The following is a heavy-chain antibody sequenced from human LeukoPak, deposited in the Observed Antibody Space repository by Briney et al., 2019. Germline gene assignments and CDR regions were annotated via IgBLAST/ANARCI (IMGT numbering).Heavy chain of an antibody. Sequence: GESLQISCKGSGYNFTFYWIGWVRQMPGKGLEWMGIIYPGDSDTRYSPSFQGQVTISADKSISTAYLQWSSLKASDTAMYYCARHPHYYDSGNYPNFYHYYMDVWGKGTTVTVSS. D-gene: IGHD3-10*01. CDR2: IYPGDSDT. CDR3: ARHPHYYDSGNYPNFYHYYMDV. V-gene: IGHV5-51*01. J-gene: IGHJ6*03. CDR1: GYNFTFYW.